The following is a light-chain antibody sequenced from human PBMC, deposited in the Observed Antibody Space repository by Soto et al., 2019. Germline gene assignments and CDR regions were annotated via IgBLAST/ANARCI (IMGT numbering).Light chain of an antibody. CDR2: DAS. CDR3: LQHNVFPRT. Sequence: DIQMTQSPSTLSAFVGDRVTITCRASQSIGSWLAWYQQKPGKAPKLLIYDASSLESGVPSRFSGSGSGTEFTLTISSLQPEDFATYYCLQHNVFPRTFGQGTKVGIK. V-gene: IGKV1-5*01. CDR1: QSIGSW. J-gene: IGKJ1*01.